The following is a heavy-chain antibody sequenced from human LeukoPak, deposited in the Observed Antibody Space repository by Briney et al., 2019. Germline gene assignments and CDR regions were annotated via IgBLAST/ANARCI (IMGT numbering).Heavy chain of an antibody. CDR2: IYYSGST. J-gene: IGHJ4*02. Sequence: PSETLSLTCTVSGGSISSSSYDWGWIRQPPGKGLEWIGSIYYSGSTYYNPSLKSRVTISVDTSKNQFSLKLSSVTAADTAVYYCARMSIAAPPEYLLVYWGQGTLVTVSS. D-gene: IGHD6-6*01. CDR1: GGSISSSSYD. CDR3: ARMSIAAPPEYLLVY. V-gene: IGHV4-39*01.